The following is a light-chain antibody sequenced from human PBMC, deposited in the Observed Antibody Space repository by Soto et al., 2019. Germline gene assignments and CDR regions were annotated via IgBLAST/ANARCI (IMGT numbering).Light chain of an antibody. Sequence: EIVLTQSPGTLSVSPGERATLSCRASQSVSSTLAWYQQKPDQAPRLLFYGASTGATGIPARFSGSGSETEVTLSISSLQSVDFAVYYCQQYNNWTGTFGQGTKVEIK. V-gene: IGKV3-15*01. CDR1: QSVSST. J-gene: IGKJ1*01. CDR3: QQYNNWTGT. CDR2: GAS.